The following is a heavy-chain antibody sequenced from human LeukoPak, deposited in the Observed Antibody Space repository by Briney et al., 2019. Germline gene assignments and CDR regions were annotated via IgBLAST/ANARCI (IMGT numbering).Heavy chain of an antibody. Sequence: GGPLRLSCAASGFTFSSYAMSWLRQAPGKGLEWVSAISGSGGSTYYADSVKGRFTISRDNSKITLYLQMNSLRAEDTAVYYCAKGIAAPSPFDYWGQGTLVTVSS. V-gene: IGHV3-23*01. CDR2: ISGSGGST. CDR1: GFTFSSYA. J-gene: IGHJ4*02. CDR3: AKGIAAPSPFDY. D-gene: IGHD6-13*01.